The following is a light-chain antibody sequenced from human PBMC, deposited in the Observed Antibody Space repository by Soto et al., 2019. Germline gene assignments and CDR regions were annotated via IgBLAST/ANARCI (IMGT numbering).Light chain of an antibody. Sequence: DIQMTQSPSALSASVGDRVTITCRASQTISTYLNWYQQKPGKAPKLLIYAASTLQSGVPARFSGSGSGTDFTLTISSLQPEDVATYYCQQSRGIPYTFGQGTRLEIK. CDR1: QTISTY. CDR2: AAS. CDR3: QQSRGIPYT. V-gene: IGKV1-39*01. J-gene: IGKJ2*01.